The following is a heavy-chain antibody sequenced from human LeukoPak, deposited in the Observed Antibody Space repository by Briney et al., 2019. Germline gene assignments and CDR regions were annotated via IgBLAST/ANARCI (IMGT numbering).Heavy chain of an antibody. J-gene: IGHJ3*02. CDR1: GGTFSSYA. V-gene: IGHV1-69*01. Sequence: GSSVKVSCKASGGTFSSYAISWVRQAPGQGLEWMGGIIPIFGTANYAQKFQGRVTTTADESTSTAYMELSSLRSEDTAVYYCARDKLRTPFRGYSNDAFDIWGQGTMVTVSS. CDR2: IIPIFGTA. CDR3: ARDKLRTPFRGYSNDAFDI. D-gene: IGHD3-22*01.